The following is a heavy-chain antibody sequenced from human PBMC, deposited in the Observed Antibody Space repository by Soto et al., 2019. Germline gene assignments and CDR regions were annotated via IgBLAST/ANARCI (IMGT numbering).Heavy chain of an antibody. Sequence: ASVKVSCKASGYTFTSYYMHWVRQAPGQGLEWMGIINPSGGSTSYAQKLQGRVTMTRDTSTSTVYMELSSLRSEDTAVYYCARARGGSSGYLFYYGMDVWGQGTTVTVSS. CDR3: ARARGGSSGYLFYYGMDV. V-gene: IGHV1-46*01. CDR1: GYTFTSYY. D-gene: IGHD3-22*01. J-gene: IGHJ6*02. CDR2: INPSGGST.